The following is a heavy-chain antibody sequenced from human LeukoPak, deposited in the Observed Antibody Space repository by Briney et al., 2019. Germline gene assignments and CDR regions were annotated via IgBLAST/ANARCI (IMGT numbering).Heavy chain of an antibody. CDR2: ISSSGSTI. V-gene: IGHV3-11*01. D-gene: IGHD3-22*01. J-gene: IGHJ4*02. CDR3: ARGSFDSSGYYYYY. CDR1: GFTFSDYY. Sequence: GGSLRLFCAASGFTFSDYYMSWIRQAPGKGLEWVSYISSSGSTIYYADSVKGLFTISRDNAKNSLYLQMNSLRAEDTAVYYCARGSFDSSGYYYYYWGQGTLVSVSS.